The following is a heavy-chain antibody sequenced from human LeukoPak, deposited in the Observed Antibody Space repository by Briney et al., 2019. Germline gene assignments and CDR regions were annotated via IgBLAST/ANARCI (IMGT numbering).Heavy chain of an antibody. V-gene: IGHV1-2*02. Sequence: ASVKVSCKASGYTFTGYYMHWVRQAPGQGLEWMGWINPNSGGTNYAQKFQGRVTMTRDTSISTAYMELSRLRSDDTAVYYCARDYEPTDAFDIWGQGTMVTVSS. CDR1: GYTFTGYY. CDR2: INPNSGGT. D-gene: IGHD3-3*01. CDR3: ARDYEPTDAFDI. J-gene: IGHJ3*02.